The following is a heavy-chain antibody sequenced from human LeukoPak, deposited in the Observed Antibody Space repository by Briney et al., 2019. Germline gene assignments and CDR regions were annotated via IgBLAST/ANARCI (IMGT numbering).Heavy chain of an antibody. D-gene: IGHD5-18*01. V-gene: IGHV3-23*01. Sequence: PGGSLRLSCAASGFTFSSCAMSWVRQAPGKGLEWVSTISGSGGSTDYAESVKGRFTISRDNYKNTLYLQMNSLRAEDTAVYYCAKEQQLWLLGYFDYWGQGALVTVSS. CDR3: AKEQQLWLLGYFDY. J-gene: IGHJ4*02. CDR1: GFTFSSCA. CDR2: ISGSGGST.